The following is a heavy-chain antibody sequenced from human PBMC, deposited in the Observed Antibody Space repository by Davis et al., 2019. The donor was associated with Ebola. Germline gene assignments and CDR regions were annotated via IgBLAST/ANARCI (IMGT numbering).Heavy chain of an antibody. V-gene: IGHV3-23*01. Sequence: GESLKISCAASGIVFRNYVMSWFCPAPGKGLEWVSTHGTSADTYYADSVKGRFTISRDNSKNTLYLQMNGLRVEDTAIYHCAKDTSNIWFDIWGQGTNVTVSS. CDR1: GIVFRNYV. CDR2: HGTSADT. D-gene: IGHD1-26*01. CDR3: AKDTSNIWFDI. J-gene: IGHJ3*02.